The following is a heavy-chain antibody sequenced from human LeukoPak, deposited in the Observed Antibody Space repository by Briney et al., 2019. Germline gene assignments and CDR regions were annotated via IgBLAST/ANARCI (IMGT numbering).Heavy chain of an antibody. CDR3: ARTLHIVVVTAKTPYNWFDP. D-gene: IGHD2-21*02. Sequence: SETLSLTCAVYGGSFSGYYWSWIRQPQGKGLEWFGEINHSGSTNYNPSLKSRVTISVDTSKNQFSLKLSSVTAADTAVYYCARTLHIVVVTAKTPYNWFDPWGQGTLVTVSS. V-gene: IGHV4-34*01. J-gene: IGHJ5*02. CDR1: GGSFSGYY. CDR2: INHSGST.